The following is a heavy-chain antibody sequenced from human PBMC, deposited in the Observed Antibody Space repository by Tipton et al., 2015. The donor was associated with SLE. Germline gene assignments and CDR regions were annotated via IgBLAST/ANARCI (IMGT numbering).Heavy chain of an antibody. CDR3: AKDIEAAGTRGYFQH. D-gene: IGHD6-13*01. CDR1: GFTFSDYY. Sequence: QLVQSGGGLVKPGGSLRLSCAASGFTFSDYYMSWIRQAPGKGLEWVSYISSNGGAIYYADSVKGRFTISRNNAKNSLYLQMNSLRAEDTALYYCAKDIEAAGTRGYFQHWGQGTLVTVSS. CDR2: ISSNGGAI. J-gene: IGHJ1*01. V-gene: IGHV3-11*01.